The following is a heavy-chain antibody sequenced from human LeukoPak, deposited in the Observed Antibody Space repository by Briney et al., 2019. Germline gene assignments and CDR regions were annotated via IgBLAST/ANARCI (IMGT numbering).Heavy chain of an antibody. V-gene: IGHV1-8*01. D-gene: IGHD6-19*01. Sequence: ASVKVSCKASGYTFTSYDINWVRQATGQGLEWMGWMNPNSGNTGYAQKFQGRVTMTRNTSISTAYMELSSLRSEDTAVYYCARGRRGEQWLSPDRSFDYWGQGTLVTVSS. J-gene: IGHJ4*02. CDR2: MNPNSGNT. CDR3: ARGRRGEQWLSPDRSFDY. CDR1: GYTFTSYD.